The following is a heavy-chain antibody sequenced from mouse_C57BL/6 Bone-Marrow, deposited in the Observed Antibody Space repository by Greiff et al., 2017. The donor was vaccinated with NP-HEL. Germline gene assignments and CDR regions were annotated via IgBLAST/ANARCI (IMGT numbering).Heavy chain of an antibody. V-gene: IGHV1-9*01. CDR3: ARERVYYGSSYWYFDV. CDR1: GYTFTGYW. CDR2: ILPGSGCT. Sequence: VQLQQSGAELMKPGASVKPSCKATGYTFTGYWIEWVKQRPGHGPEWVGEILPGSGCTHYNEKFKGKATFTADTSSNTAYMQLSSLTTEDSAIYYCARERVYYGSSYWYFDVWGTGTTVTVSS. D-gene: IGHD1-1*01. J-gene: IGHJ1*03.